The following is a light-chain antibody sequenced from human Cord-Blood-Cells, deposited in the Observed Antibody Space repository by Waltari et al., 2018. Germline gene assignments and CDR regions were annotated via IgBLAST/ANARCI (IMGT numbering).Light chain of an antibody. V-gene: IGKV1-39*01. CDR3: QQSYSTPPIT. CDR1: QSISSY. Sequence: DIQMTQSPSSLSASVGDRVPIPCRASQSISSYLNWYQQKPGKAPKLLIYAASSLQSGVPSRFSGSGSGTDFTLTISSLQPEDFATDYCQQSYSTPPITFGQGTRLEIK. CDR2: AAS. J-gene: IGKJ5*01.